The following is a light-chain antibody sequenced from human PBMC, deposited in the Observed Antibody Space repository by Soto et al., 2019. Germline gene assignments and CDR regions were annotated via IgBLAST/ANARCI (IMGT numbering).Light chain of an antibody. CDR2: DSS. V-gene: IGKV3-11*01. Sequence: EIVLTQSPVTLSLSPGERATLSCRASQSVDGALAWYQQKPGQSPRLLIYDSSHRATGIPVRFSGSGSGTDFTLTISSLEPEDFAVYYCQQRATWPLTFGGGTKVEIK. J-gene: IGKJ4*01. CDR3: QQRATWPLT. CDR1: QSVDGA.